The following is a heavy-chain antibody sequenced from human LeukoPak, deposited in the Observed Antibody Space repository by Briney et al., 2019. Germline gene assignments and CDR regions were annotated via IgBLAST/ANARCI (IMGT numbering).Heavy chain of an antibody. D-gene: IGHD3-22*01. Sequence: SETLSLTCTVSGGSSSNYYWSWIRQPAGKGLEWIGRIYSGGSTNYNPSLKSRVTMSVDTSKNQFSLRLSSVTAADTAVYYCARDYYYDSSGSLNDAFDIWGQGTMVTVSS. CDR1: GGSSSNYY. CDR3: ARDYYYDSSGSLNDAFDI. CDR2: IYSGGST. J-gene: IGHJ3*02. V-gene: IGHV4-4*07.